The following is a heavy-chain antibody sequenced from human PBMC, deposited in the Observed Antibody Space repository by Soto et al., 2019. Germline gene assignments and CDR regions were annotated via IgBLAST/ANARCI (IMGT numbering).Heavy chain of an antibody. D-gene: IGHD5-12*01. J-gene: IGHJ4*02. Sequence: GESLKISCKGSGYTFASFWIAWVRQMPGKGLELMGIMYPGDSDTRYSPSFQGQVTISADKSSSTTYLQWSSLKASDTAMYYCARPTRDGYGPEAYCFDYWGQGTLVTVSS. CDR3: ARPTRDGYGPEAYCFDY. CDR2: MYPGDSDT. CDR1: GYTFASFW. V-gene: IGHV5-51*01.